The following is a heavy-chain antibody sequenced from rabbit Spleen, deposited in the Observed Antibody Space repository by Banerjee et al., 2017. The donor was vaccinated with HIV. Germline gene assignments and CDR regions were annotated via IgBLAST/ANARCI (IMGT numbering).Heavy chain of an antibody. CDR2: IDIGSGST. V-gene: IGHV1S40*01. CDR3: ARRSSSASYYWTRLDL. CDR1: GFSFSSNYD. J-gene: IGHJ3*01. Sequence: QSLEESGGDLVKPEGSLTLTCTASGFSFSSNYDMCWVRQAPGKGLEWIACIDIGSGSTWYASWVNGRFTISKTSSTTVDLKMTSLTAADTATYFCARRSSSASYYWTRLDLWGQGTLVTVS. D-gene: IGHD1-1*01.